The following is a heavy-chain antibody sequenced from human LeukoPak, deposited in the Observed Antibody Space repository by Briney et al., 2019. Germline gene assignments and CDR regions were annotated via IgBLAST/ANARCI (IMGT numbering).Heavy chain of an antibody. D-gene: IGHD3-10*01. Sequence: PSETLSLTCGVSGYSIRRGYYWAWIRQPPGKGLEWIGTIYHTGSTYYTPSLGSRVTISVDTSKNEFSLNLNSVTAADTAVYYCARAGWIITSGIDYWGQGALVTVSS. J-gene: IGHJ4*02. CDR3: ARAGWIITSGIDY. V-gene: IGHV4-38-2*01. CDR2: IYHTGST. CDR1: GYSIRRGYY.